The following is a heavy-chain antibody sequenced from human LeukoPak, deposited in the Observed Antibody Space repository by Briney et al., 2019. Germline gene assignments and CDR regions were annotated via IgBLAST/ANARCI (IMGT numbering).Heavy chain of an antibody. D-gene: IGHD3-3*01. J-gene: IGHJ4*02. V-gene: IGHV3-21*01. CDR1: AFTFSSYT. Sequence: GGSLRLSCAASAFTFSSYTMNWVRQAPGKGLEWVSSISSSSTYIFYADSVKGRFTISRDNAKNSVYLQMNSLRAEDTAVYYCASTIFGVVIEVDYWGQGTLVTVSS. CDR3: ASTIFGVVIEVDY. CDR2: ISSSSTYI.